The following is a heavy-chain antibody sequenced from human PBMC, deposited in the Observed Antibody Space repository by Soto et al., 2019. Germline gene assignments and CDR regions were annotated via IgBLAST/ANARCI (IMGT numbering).Heavy chain of an antibody. J-gene: IGHJ4*02. Sequence: LRLSCTASGFTFGDYAMSWFRQAPGKGLEWGGFIRSKAYGGTTEYAASVKGRFTISRDDSKSIAYLQMNSLKTEDTAVYYCTRSGPTRSFDYWGEGTLVPVSS. V-gene: IGHV3-49*03. CDR2: IRSKAYGGTT. CDR3: TRSGPTRSFDY. D-gene: IGHD3-3*01. CDR1: GFTFGDYA.